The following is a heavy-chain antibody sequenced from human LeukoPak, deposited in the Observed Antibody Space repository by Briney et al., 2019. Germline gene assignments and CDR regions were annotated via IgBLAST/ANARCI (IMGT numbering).Heavy chain of an antibody. V-gene: IGHV4-39*01. Sequence: SETLSLTCTVSGGSISSSGYYWGWIRQPPGKGLEWIGSIYYSGSTYYNPSLKSRVTISVDTSKNQFSLKLSSVTAADTAVYYCARGSVLRHFNYWGQGTLVTVSS. CDR2: IYYSGST. J-gene: IGHJ4*02. CDR1: GGSISSSGYY. CDR3: ARGSVLRHFNY. D-gene: IGHD3-3*01.